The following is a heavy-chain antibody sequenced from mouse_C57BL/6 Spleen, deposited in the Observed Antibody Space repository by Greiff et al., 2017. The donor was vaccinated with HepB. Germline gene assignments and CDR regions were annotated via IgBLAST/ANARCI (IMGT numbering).Heavy chain of an antibody. CDR2: INYDGSST. V-gene: IGHV5-16*01. CDR3: ARVSIYDGYYPHFDY. Sequence: DVKVVESEGGLVQPGSSMKLSCTASGFTFSDYYMAWVRQVPEKGLEWVANINYDGSSTYYLDSLKSRFIISRDNAKNILYLQMSSLKSEDTATYYCARVSIYDGYYPHFDYWGQGTTLTVSS. J-gene: IGHJ2*01. D-gene: IGHD2-3*01. CDR1: GFTFSDYY.